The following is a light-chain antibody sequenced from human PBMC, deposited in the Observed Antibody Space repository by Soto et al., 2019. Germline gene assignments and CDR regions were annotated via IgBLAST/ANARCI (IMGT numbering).Light chain of an antibody. CDR3: QQNNDSPPT. J-gene: IGKJ2*01. Sequence: EIVMTQSPATLSVSPGERATLSCRASQSVTSSLAWYQHKPGQAPTLLIYRASTRATGVPGRFSGSGSGTEFTPTISSLHADDCAVYYCQQNNDSPPTFGQGTKLEIK. CDR2: RAS. CDR1: QSVTSS. V-gene: IGKV3-15*01.